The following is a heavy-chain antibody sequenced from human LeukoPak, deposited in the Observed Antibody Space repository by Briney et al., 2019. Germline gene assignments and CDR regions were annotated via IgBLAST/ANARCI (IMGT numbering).Heavy chain of an antibody. J-gene: IGHJ4*02. D-gene: IGHD3-16*02. Sequence: SETLSLTCTVSGGSISSYYWSWTRQPPGKGLEWTGEINHSGSTNYNPSLKSRVTISVDTSKNQFSLKLSSVTAADTAVYYCARIRPIMITFGGVIATYYFDYWGQGTLVTVSS. CDR2: INHSGST. CDR3: ARIRPIMITFGGVIATYYFDY. V-gene: IGHV4-34*01. CDR1: GGSISSYY.